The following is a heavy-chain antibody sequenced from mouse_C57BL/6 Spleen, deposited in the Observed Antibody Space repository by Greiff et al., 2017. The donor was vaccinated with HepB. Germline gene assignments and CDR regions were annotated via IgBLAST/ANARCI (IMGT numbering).Heavy chain of an antibody. J-gene: IGHJ2*01. V-gene: IGHV5-17*01. CDR1: GFTFSDYG. Sequence: EVQGVESGGGLVKPGGSLKLSCAASGFTFSDYGMHWVRQAPEKGLEWVAYISSGSSAIYYADTVQGRFPISRDKAKNTLFLQMTSLRSEDTAMYYCARHRDGYLLFDYWGQGTTLTVSS. CDR2: ISSGSSAI. CDR3: ARHRDGYLLFDY. D-gene: IGHD2-3*01.